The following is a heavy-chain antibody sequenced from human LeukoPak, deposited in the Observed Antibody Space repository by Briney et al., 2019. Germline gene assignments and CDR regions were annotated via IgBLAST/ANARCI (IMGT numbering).Heavy chain of an antibody. CDR1: GYTCTSYD. V-gene: IGHV1-8*03. CDR3: ARLYGDYGYYYYYYMDV. Sequence: ASVKVSCKASGYTCTSYDINWVRQATGQGLEWMGWMNPNSGNTGYAQKFQGRVTITRNTSISTAYMELSSLRSEDTAVYYCARLYGDYGYYYYYYMDVWGKGTTVTVSS. J-gene: IGHJ6*03. CDR2: MNPNSGNT. D-gene: IGHD4-17*01.